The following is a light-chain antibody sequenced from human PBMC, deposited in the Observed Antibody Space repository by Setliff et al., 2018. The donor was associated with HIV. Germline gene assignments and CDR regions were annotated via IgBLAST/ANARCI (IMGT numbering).Light chain of an antibody. CDR2: EGS. Sequence: QSALTQPASVSGSPGQSITISCTGTSSDVGSYNLVSWYQQHPGKAPKLMIYEGSKRPSGVSDRFSGSKSGNTASLTISGLQAEDEADYYCSSYKTGNTLVFGGGTK. CDR3: SSYKTGNTLV. V-gene: IGLV2-14*02. J-gene: IGLJ3*02. CDR1: SSDVGSYNL.